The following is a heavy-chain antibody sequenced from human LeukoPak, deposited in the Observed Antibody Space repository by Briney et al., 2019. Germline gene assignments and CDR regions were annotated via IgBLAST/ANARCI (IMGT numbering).Heavy chain of an antibody. Sequence: PSETLSLTCDVSGASIRNKFWSWLRHPPGKALEWIGYISYTGTTNYNPSLQSRVTISEDTSKNQLSLKLTSMTAADTAVYYCARDTSGYYGRYEHWGQGTLVTVSS. V-gene: IGHV4-59*01. J-gene: IGHJ4*02. CDR1: GASIRNKF. CDR2: ISYTGTT. D-gene: IGHD3-3*01. CDR3: ARDTSGYYGRYEH.